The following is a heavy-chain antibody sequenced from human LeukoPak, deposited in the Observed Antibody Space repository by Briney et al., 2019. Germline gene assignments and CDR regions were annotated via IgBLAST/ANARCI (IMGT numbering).Heavy chain of an antibody. CDR3: IVFGDSNH. J-gene: IGHJ5*02. V-gene: IGHV3-53*01. Sequence: GGSLRLSCAASGLTGGHNYVSWVRQAPGKGLEWVSAIHTSGDTCYADSVKGRFTISRDTSKNTLYLQINSLRVEDTAVYYCIVFGDSNHWGQGTLVTVSS. CDR1: GLTGGHNY. D-gene: IGHD4-17*01. CDR2: IHTSGDT.